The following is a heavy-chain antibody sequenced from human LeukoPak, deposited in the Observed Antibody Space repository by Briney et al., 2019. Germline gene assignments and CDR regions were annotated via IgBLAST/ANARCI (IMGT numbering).Heavy chain of an antibody. CDR3: ARGLGHMVAKTHDFYYYGMDV. CDR1: GYTFTGYY. Sequence: ASVTVSCKASGYTFTGYYIHWVRQAPGQGPEWMGIINSSGGSTTYAQKFQGRVTMTRDTSTSRVYMELSSLRSEDTAVYYCARGLGHMVAKTHDFYYYGMDVWGQGTTVTVSS. V-gene: IGHV1-46*01. J-gene: IGHJ6*02. CDR2: INSSGGST. D-gene: IGHD2-21*01.